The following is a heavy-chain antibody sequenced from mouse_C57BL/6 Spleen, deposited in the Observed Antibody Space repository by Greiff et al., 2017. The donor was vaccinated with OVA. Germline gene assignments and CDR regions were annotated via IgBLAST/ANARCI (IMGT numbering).Heavy chain of an antibody. D-gene: IGHD1-1*01. Sequence: EVQLQQSGPELVKPGASVKISCKASGYTFTDYYMNWVKQSHGKSLEWIGDINPNNGGTSYNQKFKGKATLTVDKSSSTAYMELRSLTSEDSAVYYCARSSITTVALDYWGQGTTLTVSS. CDR2: INPNNGGT. J-gene: IGHJ2*01. V-gene: IGHV1-26*01. CDR3: ARSSITTVALDY. CDR1: GYTFTDYY.